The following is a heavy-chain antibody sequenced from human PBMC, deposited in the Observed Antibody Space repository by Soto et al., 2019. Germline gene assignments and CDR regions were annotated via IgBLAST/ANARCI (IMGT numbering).Heavy chain of an antibody. CDR3: ARLAGYCSGNSCHGDYAMDV. CDR2: FYYSGST. CDR1: GGSISTGGYY. V-gene: IGHV4-31*03. Sequence: SETLSLTCTVSGGSISTGGYYWNWIRQHPGKGLEWIGYFYYSGSTYYNPSLKSRVTISVNTSKNQFSLKLSSVTAADTAVYYCARLAGYCSGNSCHGDYAMDVWGQGTTVTVSS. J-gene: IGHJ6*02. D-gene: IGHD2-2*01.